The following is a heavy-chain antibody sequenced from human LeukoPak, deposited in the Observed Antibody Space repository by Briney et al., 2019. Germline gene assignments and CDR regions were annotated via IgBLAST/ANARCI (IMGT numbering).Heavy chain of an antibody. CDR3: ARDLGAGSMGQDY. Sequence: GGSLRLSCAASGFTFSSYWMSWVRQAPGKGLEWVANIKQDGSEKYYVDSVKGRFTISRDNAKNSLYLQMNSLRAEDTAVYYCARDLGAGSMGQDYWGQGTLVTVSS. D-gene: IGHD3-10*01. J-gene: IGHJ4*02. CDR2: IKQDGSEK. CDR1: GFTFSSYW. V-gene: IGHV3-7*03.